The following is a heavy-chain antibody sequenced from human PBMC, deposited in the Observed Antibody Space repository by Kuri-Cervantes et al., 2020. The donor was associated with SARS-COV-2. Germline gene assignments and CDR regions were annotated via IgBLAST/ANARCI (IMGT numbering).Heavy chain of an antibody. V-gene: IGHV4-34*01. J-gene: IGHJ6*03. CDR1: GGSFSGYY. CDR3: ARKATSRTLYYYYMDV. CDR2: INHSGST. Sequence: GSLRLSCAVYGGSFSGYYRSWIRQPPGKGLEWIGEINHSGSTNYNPSLKSRVTISVDTSKNQFSLKLSSVTAADTAVYYCARKATSRTLYYYYMDVWGKGTTVTVSS. D-gene: IGHD1-14*01.